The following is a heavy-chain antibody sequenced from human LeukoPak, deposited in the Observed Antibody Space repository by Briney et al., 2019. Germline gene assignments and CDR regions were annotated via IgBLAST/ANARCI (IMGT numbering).Heavy chain of an antibody. Sequence: SETLSLTCTVSGGSISSGDYYWSWIRQPPGKGLEWIGYIYYSGSTYYNPSLKSRVTISVDTSKNQFSLKLSSVTAADTAVYYCARLDTAMAYGMDVCGQGTTVTVSS. J-gene: IGHJ6*02. CDR2: IYYSGST. CDR1: GGSISSGDYY. D-gene: IGHD5-18*01. V-gene: IGHV4-30-4*01. CDR3: ARLDTAMAYGMDV.